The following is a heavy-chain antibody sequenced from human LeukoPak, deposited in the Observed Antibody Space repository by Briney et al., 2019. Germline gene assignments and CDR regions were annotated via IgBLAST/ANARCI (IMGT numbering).Heavy chain of an antibody. J-gene: IGHJ3*02. CDR3: ARRLTSSGWSDAFDI. CDR2: IYPGDSDT. CDR1: GYSFTSYW. V-gene: IGHV5-51*01. Sequence: GESLKISCKGSGYSFTSYWIGWVRQLPGKGLEWMGIIYPGDSDTRYSPSFQGQVTISADKSISTAYLQWSSLKASDTAMYYCARRLTSSGWSDAFDIWGQGTMVTVSS. D-gene: IGHD6-19*01.